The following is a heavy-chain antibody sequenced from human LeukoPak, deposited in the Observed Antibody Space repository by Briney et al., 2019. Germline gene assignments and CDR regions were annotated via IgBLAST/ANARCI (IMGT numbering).Heavy chain of an antibody. D-gene: IGHD2-15*01. J-gene: IGHJ6*03. Sequence: SETLSLTCTVSGGSISSGGYYWSWIRQPPGKGLEWIGYIYHSGSTYYNPSLKSRVTISVDRSKNQFSLKLSSVTAADTAVYYCARDQEDIPYYYYMDVWGKGTTVTVSS. CDR1: GGSISSGGYY. CDR2: IYHSGST. V-gene: IGHV4-30-2*01. CDR3: ARDQEDIPYYYYMDV.